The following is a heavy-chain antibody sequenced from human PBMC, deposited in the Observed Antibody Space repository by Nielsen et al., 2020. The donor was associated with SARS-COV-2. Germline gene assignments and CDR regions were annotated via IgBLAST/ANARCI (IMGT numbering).Heavy chain of an antibody. V-gene: IGHV3-7*01. J-gene: IGHJ4*02. CDR3: ARALGAYGYFDY. D-gene: IGHD1-26*01. Sequence: GESLKISCAASGFMFSNDWMSWVRLAPGKGLEWVANIKRDGSEKHYVDSVKGRFTISRDNSKNTLYLQMNSLRAEDTAVYYCARALGAYGYFDYWGQGTLVTVSS. CDR2: IKRDGSEK. CDR1: GFMFSNDW.